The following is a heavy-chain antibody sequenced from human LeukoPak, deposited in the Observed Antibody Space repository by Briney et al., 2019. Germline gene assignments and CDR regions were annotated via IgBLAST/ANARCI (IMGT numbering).Heavy chain of an antibody. CDR3: AKEYGYDYNYFYSMDV. V-gene: IGHV3-30*02. CDR1: GFTFSSYG. J-gene: IGHJ6*03. CDR2: IRYDGSNK. Sequence: GGSLRLSCAASGFTFSSYGIHWVRQAPGKGLEWVAFIRYDGSNKYHADSVKDRFTISRDNSKNTVYLQMNSLRPEDTAVYFCAKEYGYDYNYFYSMDVWGKGTTVTISS. D-gene: IGHD1-1*01.